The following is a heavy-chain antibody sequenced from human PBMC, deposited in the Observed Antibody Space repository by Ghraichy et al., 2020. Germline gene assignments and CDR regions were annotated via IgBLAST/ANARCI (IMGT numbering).Heavy chain of an antibody. CDR1: GAPLTTYF. CDR2: IFGGDGTT. Sequence: SQTLSLTCTVSGAPLTTYFWAWIRQPAGKGLEWIGRIFGGDGTTTYNPSLKGRVTLSLDASTSQFSLTLMSVTAADTAIYYCAREIPGFDHWGQGTLVSVSS. D-gene: IGHD2-21*01. V-gene: IGHV4-4*07. J-gene: IGHJ4*02. CDR3: AREIPGFDH.